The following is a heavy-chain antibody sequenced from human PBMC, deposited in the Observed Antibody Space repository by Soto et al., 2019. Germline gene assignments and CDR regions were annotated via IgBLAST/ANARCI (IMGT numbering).Heavy chain of an antibody. J-gene: IGHJ4*02. D-gene: IGHD3-3*01. Sequence: GGSLRLSCAASGFTFSGSAMHWVRQASGKGLEWVGRIRSKANSYATAYAASVKGRFTISRDDSKNTAYLQMNSLKTEDTAVYYCTRDYDFWSGHSTFSWGQGTLVTVSS. CDR2: IRSKANSYAT. V-gene: IGHV3-73*01. CDR1: GFTFSGSA. CDR3: TRDYDFWSGHSTFS.